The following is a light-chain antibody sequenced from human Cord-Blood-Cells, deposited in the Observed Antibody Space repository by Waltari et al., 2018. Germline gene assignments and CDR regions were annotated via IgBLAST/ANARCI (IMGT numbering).Light chain of an antibody. CDR1: SSDVGSYNL. CDR2: EVS. Sequence: QSALTPPSSVSGSPGQSITISCTGTSSDVGSYNLVSRYQQHPGKAPNLMIYEVSKRPSGVSNRFSGSKSGNTASLTISGLQAEDEADYYCCSYAGSSTFDYVFGTGTKVTVL. CDR3: CSYAGSSTFDYV. J-gene: IGLJ1*01. V-gene: IGLV2-23*02.